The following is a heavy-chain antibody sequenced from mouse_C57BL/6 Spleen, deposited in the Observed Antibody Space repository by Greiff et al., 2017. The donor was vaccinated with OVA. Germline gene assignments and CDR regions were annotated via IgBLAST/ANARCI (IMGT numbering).Heavy chain of an antibody. D-gene: IGHD1-1*01. CDR3: ARSIYYHWYFDV. V-gene: IGHV1-61*01. J-gene: IGHJ1*03. CDR2: IYPSDSET. CDR1: GYTFTSYW. Sequence: VQLQQPGAELVRPGSSVKLSCKASGYTFTSYWMDWVKQRPGQGLEWIGNIYPSDSETHYNQKFKDKATLTVDKSSSTAYMQLSSLTSEDSAVYYCARSIYYHWYFDVWGTGTTVTVSS.